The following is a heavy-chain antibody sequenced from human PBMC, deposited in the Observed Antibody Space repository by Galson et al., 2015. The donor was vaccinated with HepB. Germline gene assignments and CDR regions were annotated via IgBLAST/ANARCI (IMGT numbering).Heavy chain of an antibody. Sequence: SLRLSCAASGFTFSSYGMPWVRQAPGKGLEWVAVISYDGSYKYYADSVKGRFTISRDNSKNTLYLQMNSLRAEDTAVYYCAKVQYYDRARYWFDPWGQGTLFTVSS. J-gene: IGHJ5*02. CDR3: AKVQYYDRARYWFDP. D-gene: IGHD3-9*01. CDR2: ISYDGSYK. V-gene: IGHV3-30*18. CDR1: GFTFSSYG.